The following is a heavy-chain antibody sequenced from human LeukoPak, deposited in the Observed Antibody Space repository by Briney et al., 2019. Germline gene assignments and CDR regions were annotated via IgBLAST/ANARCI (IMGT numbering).Heavy chain of an antibody. CDR1: GLTLSCKY. J-gene: IGHJ3*02. CDR3: ARDSTSSGWGTDAFDI. D-gene: IGHD6-19*01. V-gene: IGHV3-53*04. Sequence: LSGGSLRLSCAASGLTLSCKYMSSGRQAPGRGLEWDSVFDSGGSTYTEDSVKGRFTIPSHNSKSTRTLQMTGLGAEGPAVYYCARDSTSSGWGTDAFDIWGQGTMVTVSS. CDR2: FDSGGST.